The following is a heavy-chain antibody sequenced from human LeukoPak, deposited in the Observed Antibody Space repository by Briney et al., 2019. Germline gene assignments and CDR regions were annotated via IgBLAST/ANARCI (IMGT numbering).Heavy chain of an antibody. CDR3: ARDNYDSSGYYFD. CDR2: ISSSGSTT. CDR1: GYTFSSHE. V-gene: IGHV3-48*03. J-gene: IGHJ4*02. Sequence: GGSLRLSCAASGYTFSSHEMNWVRQAPGKGLEWVSYISSSGSTTHYADSVKGRFTISRDNPKKSLYLQMNSLRAEDTAVYYCARDNYDSSGYYFDWGQGTLVTVSS. D-gene: IGHD3-22*01.